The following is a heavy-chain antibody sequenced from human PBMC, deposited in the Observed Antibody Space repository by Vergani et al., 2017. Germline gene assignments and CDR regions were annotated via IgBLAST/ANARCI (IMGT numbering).Heavy chain of an antibody. CDR1: GGSISSSSYY. Sequence: QLQLQESGPGLVKPSETLSLTCTVSGGSISSSSYYWSWIRQPAGKGLEWIGRIYTSGSTNYNRSLKSRVTMSVDTSKNQFSLKLSSVTAADTAVYYCARDRSSGWYGSVTRNWYFDLWGRGTLVTVSS. CDR3: ARDRSSGWYGSVTRNWYFDL. CDR2: IYTSGST. J-gene: IGHJ2*01. D-gene: IGHD6-19*01. V-gene: IGHV4-61*02.